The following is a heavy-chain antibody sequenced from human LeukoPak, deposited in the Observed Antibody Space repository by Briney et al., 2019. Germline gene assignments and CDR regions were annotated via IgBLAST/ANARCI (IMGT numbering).Heavy chain of an antibody. CDR3: ASGITMVRGVIPNKNWFDP. CDR1: RGTFSSYA. V-gene: IGHV1-2*02. Sequence: ASVKVSCKASRGTFSSYAISWVRQAPGQGLEWMGWINPNSGGTNYAQKFQGRVTMTRDTSISTAYMELSRLRSDDTAVYYCASGITMVRGVIPNKNWFDPWGQGTLVTVSS. CDR2: INPNSGGT. J-gene: IGHJ5*02. D-gene: IGHD3-10*01.